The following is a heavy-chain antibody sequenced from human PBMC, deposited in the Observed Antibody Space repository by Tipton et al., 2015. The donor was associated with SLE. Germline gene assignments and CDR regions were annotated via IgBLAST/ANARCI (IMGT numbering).Heavy chain of an antibody. J-gene: IGHJ4*02. Sequence: QLVQSGAEVKKPGASVKISCKASGYTFTTYAMHWVRQAPGQRLEWMGWINAGNGNTKYSQKFQGRVTVTRDTSASTLYVELSSLTSEDTAVYYCARDEVATTGGAYDYWGQGTLVTVSS. V-gene: IGHV1-3*01. CDR3: ARDEVATTGGAYDY. CDR2: INAGNGNT. CDR1: GYTFTTYA. D-gene: IGHD1-26*01.